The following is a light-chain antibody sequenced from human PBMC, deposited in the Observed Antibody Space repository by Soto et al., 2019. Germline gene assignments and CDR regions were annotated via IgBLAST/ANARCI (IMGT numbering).Light chain of an antibody. V-gene: IGKV1-5*03. CDR3: QHYNSYSEA. J-gene: IGKJ1*01. CDR2: KAS. CDR1: QTISSW. Sequence: DIRRTKSPASLSLYVEDRVTITCRASQTISSWLSWYQQKPGKAPKLLIYKASTLKSGVPSRFSGSGSGTEFTLTISSLQPDDFATYYCQHYNSYSEAFGQGTKVDIK.